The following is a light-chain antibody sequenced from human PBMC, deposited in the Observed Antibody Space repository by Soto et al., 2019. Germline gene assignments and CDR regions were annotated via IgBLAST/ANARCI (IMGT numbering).Light chain of an antibody. CDR2: GAS. CDR1: QSVSSN. CDR3: QQHSNWPLT. Sequence: EIVMTQYTATLSVSPGERDTLSCRASQSVSSNLAWYQQKPGQAPRLLIYGASTRATGIPARFSGSGSGTEFTLTISSLEPEDFAVYYCQQHSNWPLTFGGGTKVDI. J-gene: IGKJ4*02. V-gene: IGKV3-15*01.